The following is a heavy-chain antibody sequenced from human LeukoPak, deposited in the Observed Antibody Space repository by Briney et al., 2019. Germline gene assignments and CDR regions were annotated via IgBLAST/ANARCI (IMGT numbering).Heavy chain of an antibody. V-gene: IGHV4-4*02. Sequence: KTSETLSLTCAVSSGSISSSNWWSWVRHPPGKGLERIGEIYHSGSTNYNPSLKSRVTISVDKSKNQFSMKLSSVTAADTAVYHCARDIGGLGSLVVPVFTFDIWGQGTMVTVSS. CDR3: ARDIGGLGSLVVPVFTFDI. D-gene: IGHD3-10*01. J-gene: IGHJ3*02. CDR2: IYHSGST. CDR1: SGSISSSNW.